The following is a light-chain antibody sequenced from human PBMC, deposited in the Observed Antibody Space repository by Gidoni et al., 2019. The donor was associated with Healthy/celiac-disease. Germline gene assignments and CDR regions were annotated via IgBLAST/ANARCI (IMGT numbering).Light chain of an antibody. J-gene: IGKJ5*01. CDR2: AAS. CDR1: QGISSY. CDR3: QQLNSYPIT. V-gene: IGKV1-9*01. Sequence: DIPLTQSPSFLSASVGDRVTITCRASQGISSYLAWYQQKPGKAPKLLIYAASTLQRGAPSRFSGSGSGTEFTLTISSLQPEDWATYYCQQLNSYPITFGQGTRLEIK.